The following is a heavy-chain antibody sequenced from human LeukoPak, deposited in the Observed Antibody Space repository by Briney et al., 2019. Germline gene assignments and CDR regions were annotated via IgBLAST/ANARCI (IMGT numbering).Heavy chain of an antibody. Sequence: SETLSLTCTVFGGXISSSSYYWGWIRQPPGKGLEWIGSIYYSGSTYYNPSLKSRVTISIDTPKNRLSLKLSSVTAADTAVYYCARHAVYGDNGNYYYGMDVWGQGTTVTVSS. CDR1: GGXISSSSYY. CDR3: ARHAVYGDNGNYYYGMDV. V-gene: IGHV4-39*01. J-gene: IGHJ6*02. D-gene: IGHD4-17*01. CDR2: IYYSGST.